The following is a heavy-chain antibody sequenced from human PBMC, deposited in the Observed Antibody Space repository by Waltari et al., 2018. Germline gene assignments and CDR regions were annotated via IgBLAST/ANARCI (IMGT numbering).Heavy chain of an antibody. J-gene: IGHJ6*03. D-gene: IGHD2-21*01. Sequence: QVQLQESGPGLVKPSETLSLTCAVSGYSISSGYYWGWIRQPPGKGLEWIGSIYHSGRTYYNPSLKSRVTISVDTSKNQFSLKLSSVTAADTAVYYCARHIADYYYYYMDVWGKGTTVTVSS. CDR1: GYSISSGYY. CDR3: ARHIADYYYYYMDV. CDR2: IYHSGRT. V-gene: IGHV4-38-2*01.